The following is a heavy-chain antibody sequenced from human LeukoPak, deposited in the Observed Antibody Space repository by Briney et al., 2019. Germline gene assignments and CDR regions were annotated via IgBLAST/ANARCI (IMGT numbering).Heavy chain of an antibody. CDR2: ISSRSGTI. J-gene: IGHJ4*02. Sequence: GGSLRLSCAASGFTFSTYTMNWVRQTPGKGLEWVSFISSRSGTIYYADSVKGRFTISRDNAKNSLFLQMNSLRAEDTAVYYCARDPSRMTVADNYYFDYWGQGTLVTVSS. CDR1: GFTFSTYT. V-gene: IGHV3-48*04. CDR3: ARDPSRMTVADNYYFDY. D-gene: IGHD6-19*01.